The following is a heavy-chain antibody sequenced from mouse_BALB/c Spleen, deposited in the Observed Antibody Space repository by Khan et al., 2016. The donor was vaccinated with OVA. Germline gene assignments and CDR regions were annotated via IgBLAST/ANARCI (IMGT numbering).Heavy chain of an antibody. J-gene: IGHJ2*01. CDR2: ISYSGST. V-gene: IGHV3-2*02. Sequence: EVQLVETGPGLVKPSQSLSLTCTVTGYSITSGYGWNWIRQFPGNKLEWMGYISYSGSTNYNPSLKSRISITRDTSKNQFFLQLNSVTTDDTATYYCARTARIEYWGQGTTLTVSS. CDR1: GYSITSGYG. CDR3: ARTARIEY. D-gene: IGHD1-2*01.